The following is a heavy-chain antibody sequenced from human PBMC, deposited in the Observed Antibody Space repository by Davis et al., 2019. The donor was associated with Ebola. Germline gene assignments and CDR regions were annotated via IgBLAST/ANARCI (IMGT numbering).Heavy chain of an antibody. Sequence: PGGSLRLSCKGSGYSFTSYWISWVRQMPGKGLEWMGRIDPSDSYTNYSPSFQGHVTISADKSISTAYLQWSSLKASDTAMYYCAIHGQNYYYYYGMDVWGQGTTVTVSS. J-gene: IGHJ6*02. V-gene: IGHV5-10-1*01. D-gene: IGHD5-24*01. CDR3: AIHGQNYYYYYGMDV. CDR1: GYSFTSYW. CDR2: IDPSDSYT.